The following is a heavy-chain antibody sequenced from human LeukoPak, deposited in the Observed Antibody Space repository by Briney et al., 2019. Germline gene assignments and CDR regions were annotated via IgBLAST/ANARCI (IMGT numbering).Heavy chain of an antibody. CDR2: IYYSGST. J-gene: IGHJ4*02. CDR1: GGSISSSSYY. V-gene: IGHV4-39*01. Sequence: SETLSLTCTVSGGSISSSSYYWGWIRQPPGKGLEWIGSIYYSGSTYYNPSLKSRVTISVDTSKNQFSLKLSSVTAADTAVYYCATSIFGVVITEYYFDYWGQGTLVTVSS. D-gene: IGHD3-3*01. CDR3: ATSIFGVVITEYYFDY.